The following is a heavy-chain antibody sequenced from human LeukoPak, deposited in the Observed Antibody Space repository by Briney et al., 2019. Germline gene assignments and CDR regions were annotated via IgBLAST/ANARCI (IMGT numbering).Heavy chain of an antibody. Sequence: SQTLSLTCAISGDSVSSNSAAWNWIRQSPSRGLEWLGRTYYRSKWYNDYAVSVKSRITINPDTSKNQFSLQLNSVTPEDTAVYYCATSTPAGSGGGNDAFDIWGQGTMVTVSS. CDR3: ATSTPAGSGGGNDAFDI. J-gene: IGHJ3*02. V-gene: IGHV6-1*01. CDR2: TYYRSKWYN. CDR1: GDSVSSNSAA. D-gene: IGHD3-10*01.